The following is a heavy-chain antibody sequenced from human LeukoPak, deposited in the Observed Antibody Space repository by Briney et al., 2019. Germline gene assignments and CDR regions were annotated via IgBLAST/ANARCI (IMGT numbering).Heavy chain of an antibody. J-gene: IGHJ5*02. CDR3: ARYWSGMIHS. V-gene: IGHV4-34*01. D-gene: IGHD3-16*01. Sequence: SETLSLTCAVYGGSFSGYYWSWIRQPPGKGLEWIGEINHSGSTNYNPSLKSRVTISVDTSKNQFSLKLSSVTAADTAVYYCARYWSGMIHSWGQGTLVTVSS. CDR2: INHSGST. CDR1: GGSFSGYY.